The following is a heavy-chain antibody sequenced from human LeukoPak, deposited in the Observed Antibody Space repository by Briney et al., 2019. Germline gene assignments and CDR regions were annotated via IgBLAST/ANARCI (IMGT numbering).Heavy chain of an antibody. CDR1: GGSISSGGYY. D-gene: IGHD3-10*01. CDR3: ARPRSGSSGLDFDY. V-gene: IGHV4-31*03. Sequence: NPSQTLSLTCTVSGGSISSGGYYWSWIRQHPGKGLEWIGYIYYSGSTYYNPSLKSRVTISVDTPKNQFSLKLSSVTAADTAVYYCARPRSGSSGLDFDYWGQGTLVTVSS. J-gene: IGHJ4*02. CDR2: IYYSGST.